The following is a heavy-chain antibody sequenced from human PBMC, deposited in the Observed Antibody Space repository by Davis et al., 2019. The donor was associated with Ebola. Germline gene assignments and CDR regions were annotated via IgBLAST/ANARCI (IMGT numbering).Heavy chain of an antibody. CDR2: ISAYNGNT. CDR1: GYTFTNYG. D-gene: IGHD5-24*01. J-gene: IGHJ4*02. Sequence: AASVKVSCKASGYTFTNYGISWVRQAPGQGLEWMGWISAYNGNTNYAQKLQGRVTMTTDTSTSTAYMELSSLRSEDTAVYYCAREGGGYNDYWEYYFDYWGQGTLVTVSS. V-gene: IGHV1-18*01. CDR3: AREGGGYNDYWEYYFDY.